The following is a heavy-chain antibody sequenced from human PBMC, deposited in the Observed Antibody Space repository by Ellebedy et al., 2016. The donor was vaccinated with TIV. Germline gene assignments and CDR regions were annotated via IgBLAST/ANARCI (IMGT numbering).Heavy chain of an antibody. V-gene: IGHV3-23*01. CDR3: AKTLWFGELMTSFYFDY. CDR2: ISGSGGST. D-gene: IGHD3-10*01. Sequence: GGSLRLXXAASGFTFSSYAMSWVRQAPGKGLEWVSAISGSGGSTYYADSVKGRFTISRDNSKNTLYLQMNSLRAEDTAVYYCAKTLWFGELMTSFYFDYWGQGTLVTVSS. J-gene: IGHJ4*02. CDR1: GFTFSSYA.